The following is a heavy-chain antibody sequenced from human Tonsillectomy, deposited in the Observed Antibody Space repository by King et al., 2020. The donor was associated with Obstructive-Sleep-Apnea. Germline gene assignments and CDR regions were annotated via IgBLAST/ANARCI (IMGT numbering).Heavy chain of an antibody. CDR1: GFSLSSRGVG. D-gene: IGHD5-24*01. J-gene: IGHJ5*02. CDR3: AHRRDDSSNWFDP. V-gene: IGHV2-5*02. CDR2: ILWDDDK. Sequence: QLTLKESGPTLVKAPQTLTLSCTFSGFSLSSRGVGVGWIRQPPGKALEWLAVILWDDDKRYSASLRSRLTITKDTSKNQVVLTMTNMDPVDTATYYCAHRRDDSSNWFDPWGQGTLVTVSS.